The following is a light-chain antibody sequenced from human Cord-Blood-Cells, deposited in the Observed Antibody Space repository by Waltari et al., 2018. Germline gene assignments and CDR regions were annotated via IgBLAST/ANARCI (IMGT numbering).Light chain of an antibody. V-gene: IGLV2-23*03. J-gene: IGLJ1*01. CDR3: CSYAGSSTFVYV. CDR2: EGS. CDR1: SSDVGIYNL. Sequence: QSALTQPASVSGSPGQSITISCTGTSSDVGIYNLVSRYQQHPGKAPKLMIYEGSKRPSGVSNRFSGSKSGNTASLTISGLQAEDEADYYCCSYAGSSTFVYVFGTGTKVTVL.